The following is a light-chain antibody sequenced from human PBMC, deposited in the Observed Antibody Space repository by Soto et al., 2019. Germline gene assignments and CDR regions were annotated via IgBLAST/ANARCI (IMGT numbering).Light chain of an antibody. V-gene: IGKV4-1*01. CDR2: WAS. Sequence: DIVMTQSPDSLAVSLGERATINCKSSQSVLYSSNNKNYLAWYQQKLGQPPKLLIYWASSRESGVPDRFSGSGSGTDFTLTISSLHAEDVAVYYCQQYYSTPRTFGQGTKVEIK. J-gene: IGKJ1*01. CDR1: QSVLYSSNNKNY. CDR3: QQYYSTPRT.